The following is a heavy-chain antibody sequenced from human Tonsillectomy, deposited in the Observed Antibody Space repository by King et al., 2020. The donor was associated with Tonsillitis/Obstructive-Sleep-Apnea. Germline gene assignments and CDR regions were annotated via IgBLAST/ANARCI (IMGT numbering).Heavy chain of an antibody. Sequence: VQLQQSGPGVVKPSQTLSLTCTVSGGSVSSGSYFWNWIRQHPGKGLESIGYIYYTGSTYYNPSLKSRVIISVDTSKNQFYLKLSSVTAADTAVYYCARVEGSTCGVVSHFGMDVWGQGTTVSVSS. D-gene: IGHD3-3*01. J-gene: IGHJ6*02. CDR1: GGSVSSGSYF. CDR3: ARVEGSTCGVVSHFGMDV. CDR2: IYYTGST. V-gene: IGHV4-31*03.